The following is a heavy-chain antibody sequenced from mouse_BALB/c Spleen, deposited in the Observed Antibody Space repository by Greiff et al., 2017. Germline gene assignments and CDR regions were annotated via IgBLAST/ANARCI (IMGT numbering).Heavy chain of an antibody. Sequence: EVKLQESGPGLVKPSQSLSLTCSVTGYSITSGYYWNWIRQFPGNKLEWMGYISYDGSNNYNPSLKNRISITRDTSKNQFFLKLNSVTTEDTATYYCARESILLRYWYFDVWGAGTTVTVSS. D-gene: IGHD1-1*01. J-gene: IGHJ1*01. CDR2: ISYDGSN. CDR1: GYSITSGYY. CDR3: ARESILLRYWYFDV. V-gene: IGHV3-6*02.